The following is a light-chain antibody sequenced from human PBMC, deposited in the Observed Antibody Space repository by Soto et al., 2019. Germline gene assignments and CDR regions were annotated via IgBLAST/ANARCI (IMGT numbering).Light chain of an antibody. CDR1: QSISSW. CDR2: DAS. Sequence: DIHMTQSRSTLSASVLDRFTITCRASQSISSWLAWYQQKPGKAQKLLIYDASSLESGAPSRFSGSGSGTEFTLTNSSLQPDDFATDYCQQYNSYSPTFGQGTK. V-gene: IGKV1-5*01. J-gene: IGKJ1*01. CDR3: QQYNSYSPT.